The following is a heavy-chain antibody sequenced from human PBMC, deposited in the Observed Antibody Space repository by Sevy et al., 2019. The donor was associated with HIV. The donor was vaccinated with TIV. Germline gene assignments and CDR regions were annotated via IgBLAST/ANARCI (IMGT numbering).Heavy chain of an antibody. D-gene: IGHD6-13*01. CDR2: IYYSGST. J-gene: IGHJ6*02. CDR1: GGSISSSSYY. V-gene: IGHV4-39*01. Sequence: SETLSLTCTVSGGSISSSSYYWGWIRQPPGKGLEWIGSIYYSGSTYYNPSLKSRVTISVDTSKNQFSLKLSSVTAADTAVYYCARHAESSSWYYLTGHYYGMDVWGQGTTVTVSS. CDR3: ARHAESSSWYYLTGHYYGMDV.